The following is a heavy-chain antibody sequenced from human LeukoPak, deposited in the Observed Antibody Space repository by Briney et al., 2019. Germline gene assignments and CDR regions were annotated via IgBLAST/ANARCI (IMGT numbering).Heavy chain of an antibody. D-gene: IGHD5-24*01. CDR3: AKELTERWLIDAFDI. CDR1: GITLSNYA. J-gene: IGHJ3*02. CDR2: FSHSGSL. Sequence: GGSLRLSCGGLGITLSNYAMNWGGRAPGKGLGGVASFSHSGSLSYAESVKGRFTISRDNSMNTLYLQMSSLTAEDTAIYYCAKELTERWLIDAFDIWGQGTVVTVSS. V-gene: IGHV3-23*01.